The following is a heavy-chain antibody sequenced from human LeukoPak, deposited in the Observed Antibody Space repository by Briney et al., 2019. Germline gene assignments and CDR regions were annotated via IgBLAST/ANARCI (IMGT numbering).Heavy chain of an antibody. J-gene: IGHJ4*02. V-gene: IGHV4-34*01. Sequence: SETLSLTCAVYGGSFSGYYWSWIRQPPGKGLEWIGEINHSGSTNYNPSLKSRVTISVDTSKNQFSLKLSSVTAADTAVYYCARDEDRRSGYDLGYNYWGQGTLVTVSS. CDR3: ARDEDRRSGYDLGYNY. D-gene: IGHD5-12*01. CDR1: GGSFSGYY. CDR2: INHSGST.